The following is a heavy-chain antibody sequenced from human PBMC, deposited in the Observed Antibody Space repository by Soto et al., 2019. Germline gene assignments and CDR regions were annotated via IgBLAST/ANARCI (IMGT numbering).Heavy chain of an antibody. J-gene: IGHJ6*02. Sequence: YYWSWIRQIPCKGLELIGYIYYIGITYYNPSLRSRVTISVDTSKKHFSLKLSSVTAADTAVYYCARVNAGGGYYSYGMDVWGQGTTVTVSS. V-gene: IGHV4-31*02. CDR3: ARVNAGGGYYSYGMDV. CDR2: IYYIGIT. CDR1: YY.